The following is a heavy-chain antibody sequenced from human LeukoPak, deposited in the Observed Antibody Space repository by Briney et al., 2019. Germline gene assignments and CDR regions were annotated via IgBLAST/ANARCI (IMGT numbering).Heavy chain of an antibody. Sequence: ASVKVSCKASGYTFTGYYMHWVRQAPGQGLEWMGWINPNSGGTNYAQKFQGRVTMTRDTSTSTVYMELSSLRSEDTAVYYCARDQLAYCGGDCYSRYNWFDPWGQGTLVTVSS. V-gene: IGHV1-2*02. J-gene: IGHJ5*02. CDR1: GYTFTGYY. CDR2: INPNSGGT. CDR3: ARDQLAYCGGDCYSRYNWFDP. D-gene: IGHD2-21*02.